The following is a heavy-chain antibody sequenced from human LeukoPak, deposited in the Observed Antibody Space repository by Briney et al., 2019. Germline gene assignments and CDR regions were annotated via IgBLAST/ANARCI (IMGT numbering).Heavy chain of an antibody. CDR3: ASTRRYYSSRYAFDI. V-gene: IGHV3-30*03. J-gene: IGHJ3*02. D-gene: IGHD6-13*01. Sequence: PGGSLRLSCAASGFTFTNYWMSWVRQAPGKGLDWVAVISYDGSNKYYADSVKGRFTISRDNSKNTLYLQMNSMRAEDTAVYYCASTRRYYSSRYAFDIWGQGTMVTVSS. CDR1: GFTFTNYW. CDR2: ISYDGSNK.